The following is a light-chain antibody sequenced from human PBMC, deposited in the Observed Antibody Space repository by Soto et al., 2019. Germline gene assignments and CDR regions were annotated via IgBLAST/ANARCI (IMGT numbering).Light chain of an antibody. V-gene: IGLV1-40*01. CDR3: AAWDDSLNAVV. CDR1: SSNIGAGYD. CDR2: DNN. Sequence: QSVLTQPPSVSGAPGQRVTIPCTGSSSNIGAGYDVYWYQQLPGTAPKLLIYDNNRRPSGVPDRFSASKSGTSASLAISGLQSEDEADYYCAAWDDSLNAVVFGGGTKVTVL. J-gene: IGLJ2*01.